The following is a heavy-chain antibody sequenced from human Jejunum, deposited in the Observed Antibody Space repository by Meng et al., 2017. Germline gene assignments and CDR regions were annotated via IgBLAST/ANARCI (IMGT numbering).Heavy chain of an antibody. CDR1: GGSISTAGYY. Sequence: QLQLQDSGPGLVKPSETLSLTGAVSGGSISTAGYYWGWIRQSPGKGLEWIGSIFYSGTTYYNPSLKSRVTISIDTSKNQFSLKMNSVTAADTAVYYCARDTAGFGPWGQGTLVTVSS. D-gene: IGHD6-13*01. J-gene: IGHJ5*02. CDR2: IFYSGTT. CDR3: ARDTAGFGP. V-gene: IGHV4-39*07.